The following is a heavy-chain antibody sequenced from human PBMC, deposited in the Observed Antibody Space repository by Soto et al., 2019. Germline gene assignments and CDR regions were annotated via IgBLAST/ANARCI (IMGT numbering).Heavy chain of an antibody. J-gene: IGHJ6*02. D-gene: IGHD1-26*01. CDR3: ARGGGGSYYYYGRDV. CDR2: IYSGGST. V-gene: IGHV3-53*02. CDR1: GFTVSSNY. Sequence: EVQLVETGGGLIQPGGSLRLSCAASGFTVSSNYMSWVRQAPGKGLEWVSVIYSGGSTYYADSVKGRFTISRDNSKNALYLQMNSLRAGDTAVYYCARGGGGSYYYYGRDVWGQGTTVTVSS.